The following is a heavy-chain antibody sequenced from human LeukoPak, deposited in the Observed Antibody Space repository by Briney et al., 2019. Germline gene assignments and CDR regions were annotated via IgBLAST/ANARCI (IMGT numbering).Heavy chain of an antibody. V-gene: IGHV1-18*01. CDR3: ARDPAYYDFWSGYSNWFDP. J-gene: IGHJ5*02. CDR1: GYTFTSYG. D-gene: IGHD3-3*01. Sequence: ASVKVSCKASGYTFTSYGISWVRQAPGQGLEWMGWISAYNGNTNYVQKLQGRVTMTTDTSTSTAYMELRSLRSDDTAVYYCARDPAYYDFWSGYSNWFDPWGQGTLVTASS. CDR2: ISAYNGNT.